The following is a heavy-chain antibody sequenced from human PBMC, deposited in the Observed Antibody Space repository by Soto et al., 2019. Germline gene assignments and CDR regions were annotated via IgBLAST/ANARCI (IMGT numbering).Heavy chain of an antibody. Sequence: QVQLQQWGAGLLKPSETLSLTCAVYGGSFSGYYWSCIRQPPGKGLEWIGEINHSGSTNYNPSLKSRVTISVDTSKNQFSLKLSSVTAADTAVYYCARGRDSGSYYLRWYDYWGQGTLVTVSS. D-gene: IGHD1-26*01. CDR1: GGSFSGYY. J-gene: IGHJ4*02. CDR2: INHSGST. V-gene: IGHV4-34*01. CDR3: ARGRDSGSYYLRWYDY.